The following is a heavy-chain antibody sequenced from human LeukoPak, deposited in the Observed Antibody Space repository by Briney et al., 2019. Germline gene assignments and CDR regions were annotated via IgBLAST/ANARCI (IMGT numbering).Heavy chain of an antibody. D-gene: IGHD2-21*02. J-gene: IGHJ4*02. CDR2: IWYDGSNK. CDR3: ARGPPYCGGDCSPFDY. Sequence: PGGSLRLSCAASGFTFSSYGMHWVRQAPGKGLEWVAVIWYDGSNKYYADSVKGRFTISRDNSKNTLYLQINSLRADDTAVYYCARGPPYCGGDCSPFDYWGQGTLVTVSS. V-gene: IGHV3-33*01. CDR1: GFTFSSYG.